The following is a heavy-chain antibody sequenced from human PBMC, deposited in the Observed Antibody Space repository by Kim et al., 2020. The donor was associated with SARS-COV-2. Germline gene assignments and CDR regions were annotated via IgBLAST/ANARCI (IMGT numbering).Heavy chain of an antibody. CDR1: GGSISSYY. Sequence: SETLSLTCTVSGGSISSYYWSWIRQPPGKGLEWIGYIYYSGSTNYNPSLKSRVTISVDTSKNQFSLKLSSVTAADTAVYYCARFHGVAAAGRVPLKYYYGMDVWGQGTTVTVSS. D-gene: IGHD6-13*01. J-gene: IGHJ6*02. CDR2: IYYSGST. CDR3: ARFHGVAAAGRVPLKYYYGMDV. V-gene: IGHV4-59*01.